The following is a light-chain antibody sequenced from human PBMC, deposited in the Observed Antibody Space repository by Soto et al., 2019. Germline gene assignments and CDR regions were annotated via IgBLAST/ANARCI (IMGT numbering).Light chain of an antibody. V-gene: IGLV2-14*03. J-gene: IGLJ3*02. Sequence: QSALTQTASVSGSPGQSITMSCTGTSSDVGGYNFVSWYQQHPGKAPKLIVHEVANRLSGVSGRFSGSKSGNTALLTISGLQAEDEAVYYCCSHSSSITWMFGGGTKLTVL. CDR3: CSHSSSITWM. CDR2: EVA. CDR1: SSDVGGYNF.